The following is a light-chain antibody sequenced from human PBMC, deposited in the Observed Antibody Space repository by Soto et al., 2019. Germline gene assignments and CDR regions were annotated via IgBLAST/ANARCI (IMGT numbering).Light chain of an antibody. CDR1: QSVSSSY. CDR2: RAS. V-gene: IGKV3-15*01. CDR3: QQYNQWPGT. J-gene: IGKJ3*01. Sequence: EIVLTQSPGTLSLSPGERGTLSCRASQSVSSSYLAWYQQKPGQAPRLLIYRASARATGIPARFSGSGSGTEFTLTINSLQSEDFAVYYCQQYNQWPGTFGPGTKVDIK.